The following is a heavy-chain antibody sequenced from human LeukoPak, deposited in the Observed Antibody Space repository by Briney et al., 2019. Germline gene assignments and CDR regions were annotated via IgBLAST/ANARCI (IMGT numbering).Heavy chain of an antibody. D-gene: IGHD6-19*01. CDR2: IYYSGST. Sequence: SETLSLTCTVSDGSISSYYWSWIWQPPGKGLEWIGYIYYSGSTNYNPSLESRVTISVDTSKNQFSLKLSSVTAADTAVYYCARALAGYSSGWDDAFDIWGQGTMVTVSS. CDR1: DGSISSYY. CDR3: ARALAGYSSGWDDAFDI. V-gene: IGHV4-59*01. J-gene: IGHJ3*02.